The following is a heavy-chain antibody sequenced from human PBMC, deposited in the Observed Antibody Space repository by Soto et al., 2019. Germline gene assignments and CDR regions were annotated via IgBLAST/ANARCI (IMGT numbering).Heavy chain of an antibody. CDR1: GYTFTSYY. Sequence: GASVKVSCKASGYTFTSYYMHWVRQAPGQGLEWMGIINPSGGSTTYAQKFQGRVTMTRDTSTGTVYVELSSLRSEDTAVYYCAREGGFCGGDCYYYYYGMDVWGQGTTVTVSS. CDR2: INPSGGST. V-gene: IGHV1-46*01. D-gene: IGHD2-21*02. CDR3: AREGGFCGGDCYYYYYGMDV. J-gene: IGHJ6*02.